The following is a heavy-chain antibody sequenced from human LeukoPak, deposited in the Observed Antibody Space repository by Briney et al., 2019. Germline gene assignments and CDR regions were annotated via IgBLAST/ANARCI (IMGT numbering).Heavy chain of an antibody. CDR1: XGXXXXXX. CDR3: ARYGTSGNLDY. D-gene: IGHD2-8*01. J-gene: IGHJ4*02. Sequence: SETLSLTCTVSXGXXXXXXXXXIXXXXXXXXXXXXYIXYSGXTXYNPPLKXRXTMSVDTSKNQFSLKLSSVAAAXTAVYYCARYGTSGNLDYWGQGTLVTVSS. CDR2: IXYSGXT. V-gene: IGHV4-59*08.